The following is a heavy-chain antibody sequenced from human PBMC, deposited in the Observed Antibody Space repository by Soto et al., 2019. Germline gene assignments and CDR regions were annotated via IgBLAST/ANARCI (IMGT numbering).Heavy chain of an antibody. CDR2: ISYDGSNK. CDR1: GFTFSSYA. V-gene: IGHV3-30-3*01. J-gene: IGHJ6*01. D-gene: IGHD2-15*01. CDR3: ARDDCSGGSCYSPYAYYYYYYGMEV. Sequence: PGGSLRLSCAASGFTFSSYAMHCVRQAPGKGLEWVAVISYDGSNKYYADSVNGRFTISIDNSKNTLYLQMNSLRAEDTAVYYCARDDCSGGSCYSPYAYYYYYYGMEVWGQGTTVTVSS.